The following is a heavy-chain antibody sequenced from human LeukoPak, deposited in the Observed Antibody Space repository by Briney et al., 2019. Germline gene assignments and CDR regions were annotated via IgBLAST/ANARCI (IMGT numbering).Heavy chain of an antibody. D-gene: IGHD3-22*01. CDR1: GFTFSNAW. CDR3: TTLAPKYYYDSSGSYAY. Sequence: PGGSLRLSCAASGFTFSNAWRNWVRQAPGKGLEWVGRIRSKTDGGTTYYAAPVKGRFTISRDDSKNTLYLQMNSLKTEDTAVYYCTTLAPKYYYDSSGSYAYWGQGTLVTVSS. J-gene: IGHJ4*02. V-gene: IGHV3-15*07. CDR2: IRSKTDGGTT.